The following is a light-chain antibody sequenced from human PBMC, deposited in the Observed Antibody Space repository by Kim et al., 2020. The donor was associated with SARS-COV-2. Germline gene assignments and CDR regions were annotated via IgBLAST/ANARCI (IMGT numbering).Light chain of an antibody. V-gene: IGKV3-20*01. CDR1: ETLKGTY. Sequence: DIMLTQSPDTLSLSPGERATLCRASETLKGTYLVWYQQRPGQAPRRLIYGASNRATGIPDRFSGSVSGTAFTLTITRLEPEDFAVYYCQQYARSPRTFGQGTKVDIK. J-gene: IGKJ1*01. CDR2: GAS. CDR3: QQYARSPRT.